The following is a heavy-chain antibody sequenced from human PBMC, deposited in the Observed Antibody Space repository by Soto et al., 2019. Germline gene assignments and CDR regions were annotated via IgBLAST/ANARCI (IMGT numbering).Heavy chain of an antibody. CDR2: ISYDGSNK. J-gene: IGHJ6*02. Sequence: GGSLRLSCAASGFTFSSYAMHWVRQAPGKGLEWVAVISYDGSNKYYADSVKGRFTISRDNSKNTLYLQMNSLRAEDTAVYYCARDCDSIVLVPAARYSYSYYYYGMDVWGQGTTVTVSS. CDR1: GFTFSSYA. V-gene: IGHV3-30-3*01. CDR3: ARDCDSIVLVPAARYSYSYYYYGMDV. D-gene: IGHD2-2*01.